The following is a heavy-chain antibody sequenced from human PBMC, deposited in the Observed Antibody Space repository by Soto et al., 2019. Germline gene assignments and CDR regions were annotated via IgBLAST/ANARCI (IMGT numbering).Heavy chain of an antibody. CDR2: IYSTGST. CDR3: ATGPWYYYGSGSYYTFDY. CDR1: GGSINSGGNY. D-gene: IGHD3-10*01. Sequence: QVQLQESGPGLVKPSQTLSLTCAVSGGSINSGGNYWTWIRQHPGKGLEWIGDIYSTGSTYYTPSLKSRATLSLDTSNNQFSLILSSVTAANTAVYYCATGPWYYYGSGSYYTFDYWGQGALVTGSS. V-gene: IGHV4-31*11. J-gene: IGHJ4*02.